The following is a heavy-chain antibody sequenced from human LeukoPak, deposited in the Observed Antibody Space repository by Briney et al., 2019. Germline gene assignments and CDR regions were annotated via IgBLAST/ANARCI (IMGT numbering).Heavy chain of an antibody. CDR3: AKVAYSSSSDLGNSLGFDY. CDR1: GFTFSSYA. D-gene: IGHD6-6*01. V-gene: IGHV3-30-3*01. CDR2: ISYDGSNK. J-gene: IGHJ4*02. Sequence: GGSLRLSCAASGFTFSSYAMHWVRQAPGKGLEWVAVISYDGSNKYYADSVKGRFTISRDNSKNTLYLQMNGLRADDTAVYYCAKVAYSSSSDLGNSLGFDYWGQGSLVTVSS.